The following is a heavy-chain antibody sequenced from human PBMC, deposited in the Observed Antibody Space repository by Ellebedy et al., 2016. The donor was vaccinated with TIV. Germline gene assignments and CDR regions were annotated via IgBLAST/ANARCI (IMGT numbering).Heavy chain of an antibody. V-gene: IGHV4-38-2*02. Sequence: GSLRLSCTVSGSSIDDYYWAWIRQPPGKGLEWIGAIFHSGSANYNSSLKSRLTTSIDTSNNQFSLKLTSVTAADTAVYYCARGYYDWGNSYHFDHWGQGTLVTVSS. D-gene: IGHD3-10*01. CDR2: IFHSGSA. CDR1: GSSIDDYY. J-gene: IGHJ4*02. CDR3: ARGYYDWGNSYHFDH.